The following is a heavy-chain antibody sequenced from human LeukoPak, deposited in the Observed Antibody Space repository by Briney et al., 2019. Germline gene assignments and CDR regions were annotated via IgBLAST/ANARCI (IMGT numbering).Heavy chain of an antibody. Sequence: ASVKVSCKASGYTFTNYAMNWVRQAPGQGLEWMGWINTNTVDPTYAQGFTGRFVFSLDTSVSTAYLQISSLKAEDTAVYYCARGTSGLVTTNDYWGQGTLVTVSS. CDR3: ARGTSGLVTTNDY. CDR2: INTNTVDP. V-gene: IGHV7-4-1*02. J-gene: IGHJ4*02. CDR1: GYTFTNYA. D-gene: IGHD3/OR15-3a*01.